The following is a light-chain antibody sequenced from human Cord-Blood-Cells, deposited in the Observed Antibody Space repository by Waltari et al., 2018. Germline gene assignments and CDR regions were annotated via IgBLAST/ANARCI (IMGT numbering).Light chain of an antibody. J-gene: IGLJ1*01. Sequence: QSALTQPASVSGSPGQSITISCTGTSSDVGSYNLVSWDQQHPGKAPQLMIYEGSKRASGVSNRFSGSKSGSTASLTISGLQAEDEADYSCCSYAGSYVFGTGTKVTVL. CDR3: CSYAGSYV. CDR2: EGS. V-gene: IGLV2-23*01. CDR1: SSDVGSYNL.